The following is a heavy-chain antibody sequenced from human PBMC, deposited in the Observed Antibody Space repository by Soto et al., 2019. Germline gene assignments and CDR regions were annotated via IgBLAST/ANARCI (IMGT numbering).Heavy chain of an antibody. Sequence: AVKVSCKASGGLFSSYPISWVRQVPGQGLEWMGGIIPVFQTAYYTQRFQGRVTITADESTNTAYMELSSLRSEDTAIYYCARGGSGYTWFNEFWGQGTLVTVSS. V-gene: IGHV1-69*13. J-gene: IGHJ4*02. D-gene: IGHD3-22*01. CDR3: ARGGSGYTWFNEF. CDR2: IIPVFQTA. CDR1: GGLFSSYP.